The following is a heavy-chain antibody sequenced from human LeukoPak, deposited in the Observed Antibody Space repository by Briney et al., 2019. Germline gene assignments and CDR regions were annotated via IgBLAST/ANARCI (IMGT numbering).Heavy chain of an antibody. CDR1: GGSISSSNW. CDR3: ARETTVNHYYYYGMDV. V-gene: IGHV4-4*02. CDR2: IYHSGRT. J-gene: IGHJ6*02. D-gene: IGHD4-17*01. Sequence: SETLSLTCAVSGGSISSSNWWSWVRQPPGKGLEWIGEIYHSGRTNYNPSLKSRVTISVDKSKNQFSLKLSSVTAADTAVYYCARETTVNHYYYYGMDVWGQGTTVTVSS.